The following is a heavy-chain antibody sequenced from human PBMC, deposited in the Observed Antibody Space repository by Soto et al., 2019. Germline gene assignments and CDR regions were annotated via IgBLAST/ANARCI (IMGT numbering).Heavy chain of an antibody. CDR2: ISAYNGNT. V-gene: IGHV1-18*01. D-gene: IGHD2-15*01. Sequence: QVQLVQSGAEVKKPGASVKVSCKASGYTFTSYGISWVRQAPGQGLEWMGWISAYNGNTNYARKLQGRVTMSTDTPTSTAYMQLRSPQSDDTAVNYCARSRGYCSGGSGYYFCLWGHGTPVTVS. CDR1: GYTFTSYG. CDR3: ARSRGYCSGGSGYYFCL. J-gene: IGHJ4*01.